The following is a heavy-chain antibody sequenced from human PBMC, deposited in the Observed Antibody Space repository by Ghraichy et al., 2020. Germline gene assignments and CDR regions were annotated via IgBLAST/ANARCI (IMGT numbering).Heavy chain of an antibody. D-gene: IGHD3-3*01. CDR1: GGSISSGGYY. V-gene: IGHV4-31*03. CDR3: ARRSGYIVGGMDV. Sequence: SQTLSLTCTVSGGSISSGGYYWSWIRQHPGKGLEWIGYIYYSGSPSYNPSLKSRVTISVDTSKNQFSLKLSSVTAADTAVYYCARRSGYIVGGMDVWGQGTTVTVSS. CDR2: IYYSGSP. J-gene: IGHJ6*02.